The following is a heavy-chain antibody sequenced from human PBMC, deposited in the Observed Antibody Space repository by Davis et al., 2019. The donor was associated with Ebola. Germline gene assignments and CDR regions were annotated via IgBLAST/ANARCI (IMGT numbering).Heavy chain of an antibody. D-gene: IGHD6-13*01. CDR1: GGSISSSSYY. CDR2: IYYSGST. J-gene: IGHJ5*02. V-gene: IGHV4-39*07. CDR3: ARDISPPYFIAAAGTFWFDP. Sequence: PSETLSLTCTVSGGSISSSSYYWGWIRQPPGKGLEWIGSIYYSGSTYYNPSLKSRVTISVDTSKNQFSLKLSSVTAADTAVYYCARDISPPYFIAAAGTFWFDPWGQGTLVTVSS.